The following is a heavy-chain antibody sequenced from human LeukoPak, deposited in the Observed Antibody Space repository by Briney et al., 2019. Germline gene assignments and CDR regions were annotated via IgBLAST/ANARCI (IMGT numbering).Heavy chain of an antibody. CDR2: FYPGGSDT. CDR1: GYSFTSYW. V-gene: IGHV5-51*06. D-gene: IGHD3-22*01. J-gene: IGHJ3*02. CDR3: ARAGYYDSSGYYRRDAFDI. Sequence: GEPLKISCQGSGYSFTSYWFGCVRQMPGKGLGWMGIFYPGGSDTRYSPSFQGKVTISADKSISTAYLQWRSLKASANAMYYCARAGYYDSSGYYRRDAFDIWGQGTMVTVSS.